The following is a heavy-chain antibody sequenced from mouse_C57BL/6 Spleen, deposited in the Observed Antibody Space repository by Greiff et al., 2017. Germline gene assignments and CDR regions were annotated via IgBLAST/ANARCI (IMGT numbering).Heavy chain of an antibody. CDR1: GYTFTSYG. J-gene: IGHJ3*01. V-gene: IGHV1-81*01. CDR2: IYPRSGNT. CDR3: ARGATVDWFAY. D-gene: IGHD1-1*01. Sequence: VQLQQSGAELARPGASVKLSCKASGYTFTSYGISWVKQRTGQGLEWIGEIYPRSGNTYYNEKFKGKATLTADKSSSTAYMELRSLTSEDSAVYFCARGATVDWFAYWGQGTLVTVSA.